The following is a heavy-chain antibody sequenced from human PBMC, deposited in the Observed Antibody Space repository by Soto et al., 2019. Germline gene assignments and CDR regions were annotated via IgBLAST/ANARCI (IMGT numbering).Heavy chain of an antibody. J-gene: IGHJ6*02. CDR2: IYDGGST. Sequence: HSETLSLSCTVCGGSICSADYCWSWIRQPPDKGLEWIGHIYDGGSTYTNPSLRSRVTISVDTSKNQFSLKLSSVTAADTAVYYCATLRAGRGPSYYYYGMDVWGQGTTVTVSS. CDR1: GGSICSADYC. CDR3: ATLRAGRGPSYYYYGMDV. D-gene: IGHD2-15*01. V-gene: IGHV4-61*08.